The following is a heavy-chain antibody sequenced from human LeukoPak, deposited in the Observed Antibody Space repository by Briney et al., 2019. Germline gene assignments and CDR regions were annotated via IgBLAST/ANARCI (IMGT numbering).Heavy chain of an antibody. V-gene: IGHV1-2*02. D-gene: IGHD1-26*01. Sequence: ASVKVSCKASGYTFTGYYMHWVRQAPGQGLEWMGWINPNSGGTNNAQKFQGRVTMTSDTSISTAYMELSRLRSDDTAVYYCASSSNSGSYSYFDYWGQGTLVTVSS. CDR2: INPNSGGT. CDR3: ASSSNSGSYSYFDY. J-gene: IGHJ4*02. CDR1: GYTFTGYY.